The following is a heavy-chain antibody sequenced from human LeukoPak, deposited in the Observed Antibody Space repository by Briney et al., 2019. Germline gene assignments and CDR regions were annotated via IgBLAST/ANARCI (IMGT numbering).Heavy chain of an antibody. D-gene: IGHD3-22*01. V-gene: IGHV3-15*01. CDR3: TLVADYYDSSGSPSYFDY. Sequence: GGSLRLSCAASGFTFSNAWMSWVRQAPGKGLEWVGRIKSKTDGGTTDYAAPVKGRFTISRDDSKNTLYLQMNSLKTKDTAVYYCTLVADYYDSSGSPSYFDYWGQGTLVTVSS. J-gene: IGHJ4*02. CDR1: GFTFSNAW. CDR2: IKSKTDGGTT.